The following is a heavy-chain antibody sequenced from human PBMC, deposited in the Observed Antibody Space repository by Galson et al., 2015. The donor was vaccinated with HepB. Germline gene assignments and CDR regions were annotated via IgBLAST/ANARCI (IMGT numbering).Heavy chain of an antibody. V-gene: IGHV3-23*01. J-gene: IGHJ4*02. Sequence: LRLSCAASGFDFSTHAMSWVRQAPGEGLEWVSTITGGGRTNYAESVTGRFTISRDNSENTVYLQMSRLRPEDTAVYYCAKGTQRRLTTMTSHNYFDYWGQGTLVAVSS. D-gene: IGHD4-17*01. CDR1: GFDFSTHA. CDR3: AKGTQRRLTTMTSHNYFDY. CDR2: ITGGGRT.